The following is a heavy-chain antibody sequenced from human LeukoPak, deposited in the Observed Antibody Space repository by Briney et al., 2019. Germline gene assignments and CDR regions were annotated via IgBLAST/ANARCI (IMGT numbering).Heavy chain of an antibody. D-gene: IGHD3-10*01. CDR2: IIPIFGTA. Sequence: SVKVSCKASGGTFSSYAISWVRQAPGQGLGWMGGIIPIFGTANYAQKFQGRVTITADESTSTAYMELSSLRSEDTAVYYCARDSDYYYGSGSYYRGVYWGQGTLVTVSS. V-gene: IGHV1-69*01. CDR1: GGTFSSYA. J-gene: IGHJ4*02. CDR3: ARDSDYYYGSGSYYRGVY.